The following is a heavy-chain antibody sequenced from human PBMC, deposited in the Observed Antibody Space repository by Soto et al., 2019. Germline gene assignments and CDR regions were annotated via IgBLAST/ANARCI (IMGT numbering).Heavy chain of an antibody. CDR1: GFTFSSYS. J-gene: IGHJ4*02. CDR3: ARDRTNGAFTFGY. D-gene: IGHD2-8*01. V-gene: IGHV3-48*02. Sequence: GGSLRLSCAASGFTFSSYSLNWVRQAPGKGLEWVSYITSSGTTVYYADSVRGRFTISRDNAKNSLYLQMNSLRDDDTAVYYCARDRTNGAFTFGYWGEGTGVT. CDR2: ITSSGTTV.